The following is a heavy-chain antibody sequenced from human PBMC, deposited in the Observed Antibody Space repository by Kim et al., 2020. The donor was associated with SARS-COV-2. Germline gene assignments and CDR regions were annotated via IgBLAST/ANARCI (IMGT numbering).Heavy chain of an antibody. CDR1: GFTFSSYS. J-gene: IGHJ4*02. CDR3: ARDRVDTAMVRAAAANPTPFDY. V-gene: IGHV3-48*02. CDR2: ISSSSSTI. Sequence: GGSLRLSCAASGFTFSSYSMNWVRQAPGKGLEWVSYISSSSSTIYYADSVKGRFTISRDNAKNSLYLQMNSLRDEDTAVYYCARDRVDTAMVRAAAANPTPFDYWGQGTLVTVSS. D-gene: IGHD5-18*01.